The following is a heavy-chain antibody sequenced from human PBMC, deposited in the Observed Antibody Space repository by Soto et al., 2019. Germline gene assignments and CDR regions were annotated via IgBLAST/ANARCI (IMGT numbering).Heavy chain of an antibody. CDR1: GYTFTSYG. Sequence: QVPLVQSGAEVKKPGASVKVSCKASGYTFTSYGISWVRQAPGQGLEWMGWISAYNGNTNYAQKLQGRVTMTTDTSTSTAYMGLRSLRSDDTAVYYCVRQRAVAGRGWFEPWGQGTLVPVSS. CDR2: ISAYNGNT. J-gene: IGHJ5*02. V-gene: IGHV1-18*01. CDR3: VRQRAVAGRGWFEP. D-gene: IGHD6-19*01.